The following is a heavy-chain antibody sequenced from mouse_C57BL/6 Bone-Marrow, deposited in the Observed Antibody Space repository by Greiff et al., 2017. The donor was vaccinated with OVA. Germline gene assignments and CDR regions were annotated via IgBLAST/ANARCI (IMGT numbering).Heavy chain of an antibody. CDR2: ISYDGSN. J-gene: IGHJ3*01. V-gene: IGHV3-6*01. CDR3: AREEGYGFSAY. CDR1: GYSITSGYY. Sequence: VQLKESGPGLVKPSQSLSLTCSVTGYSITSGYYWNWIRQFPGNKLEWMGYISYDGSNNYNPSLKNRISITRDTSKNQFFLKLNSVTTEDTATYYCAREEGYGFSAYWGQGTLVTVSA. D-gene: IGHD2-2*01.